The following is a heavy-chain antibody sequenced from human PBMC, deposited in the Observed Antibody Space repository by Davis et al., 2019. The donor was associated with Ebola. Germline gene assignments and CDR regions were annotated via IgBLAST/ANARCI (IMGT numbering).Heavy chain of an antibody. J-gene: IGHJ3*02. Sequence: SETLSLTCTVSGGSISSGGYYWSWIRQHPGKGLEWIGYIHYSGSTYYNPSLTSRVTISVHTSKNQFSLKLRSVTAADTAVYYCARDSRIGTNMIRAFDIWGQGTRVTVSS. CDR3: ARDSRIGTNMIRAFDI. D-gene: IGHD3-10*01. CDR2: IHYSGST. CDR1: GGSISSGGYY. V-gene: IGHV4-31*03.